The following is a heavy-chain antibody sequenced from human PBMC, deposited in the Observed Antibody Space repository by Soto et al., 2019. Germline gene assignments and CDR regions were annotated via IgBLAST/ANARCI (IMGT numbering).Heavy chain of an antibody. CDR3: AKEGT. J-gene: IGHJ5*02. V-gene: IGHV3-7*01. CDR2: INQDGSEK. CDR1: GFTFSGYW. Sequence: PGGSLRLSCAASGFTFSGYWMYWVRQAPGKGLEWVANINQDGSEKYFVDSVKGRFTISRDNAKNSLYLQMNSLRAEDTAVYYCAKEGTSGQATLVTVSS.